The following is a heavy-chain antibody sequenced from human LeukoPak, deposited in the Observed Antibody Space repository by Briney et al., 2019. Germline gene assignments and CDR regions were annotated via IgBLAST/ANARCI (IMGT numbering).Heavy chain of an antibody. Sequence: PGGSLRLSCSASGFTFSSYWMSWVRQAPGKGLEWVANIKPDGNEKYYVDSVKGRFTISRDNAKDPLYLQMNSLRAEDTAVYYCARDRIVVPAAIYFDYWGQGALVTVSS. D-gene: IGHD2-2*02. V-gene: IGHV3-7*01. CDR3: ARDRIVVPAAIYFDY. CDR2: IKPDGNEK. J-gene: IGHJ4*02. CDR1: GFTFSSYW.